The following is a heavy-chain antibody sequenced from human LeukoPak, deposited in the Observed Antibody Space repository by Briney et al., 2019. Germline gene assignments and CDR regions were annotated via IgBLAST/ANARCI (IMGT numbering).Heavy chain of an antibody. Sequence: GGSLRLSCAASGFTFSGSAMHWVRQASGKGLEWVGRIRSKANSYATAYAASVKGRFTMSRDDSKNTAYLQMNSLKTEDTAVYYCTRKIRYDFWSGYSVESYYFDYWGQGTLVTVSS. V-gene: IGHV3-73*01. D-gene: IGHD3-3*01. CDR3: TRKIRYDFWSGYSVESYYFDY. CDR2: IRSKANSYAT. CDR1: GFTFSGSA. J-gene: IGHJ4*02.